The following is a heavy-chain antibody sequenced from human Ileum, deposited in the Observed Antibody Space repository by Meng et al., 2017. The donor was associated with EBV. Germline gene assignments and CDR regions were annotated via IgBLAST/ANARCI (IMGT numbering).Heavy chain of an antibody. CDR1: GDSVSSISGA. D-gene: IGHD1-26*01. Sequence: QLPPTGPGLLKPSQTLSPPCALSGDSVSSISGAWNWIRQSPSRGLEWLGRTYYRSKWNTDYAVSVSSRITISPDTSKNQFSLQLNSVTPEDTAVYYCARGSYYFDSWGQGTLVTVSS. CDR3: ARGSYYFDS. V-gene: IGHV6-1*01. CDR2: TYYRSKWNT. J-gene: IGHJ4*02.